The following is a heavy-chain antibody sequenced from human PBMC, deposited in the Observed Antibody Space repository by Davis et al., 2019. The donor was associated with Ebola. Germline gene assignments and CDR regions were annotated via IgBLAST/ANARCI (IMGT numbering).Heavy chain of an antibody. J-gene: IGHJ5*02. Sequence: GSLRLSCAVYGGSFSGYYWSWIRQPPGKGLEWIGEINHSGSINYNPSLKSRVTISVDTSKNQFSLKLSSVTAADTAVYYCARVRSYTWFDPWGQGTLVTVSS. D-gene: IGHD1-26*01. V-gene: IGHV4-34*01. CDR1: GGSFSGYY. CDR2: INHSGSI. CDR3: ARVRSYTWFDP.